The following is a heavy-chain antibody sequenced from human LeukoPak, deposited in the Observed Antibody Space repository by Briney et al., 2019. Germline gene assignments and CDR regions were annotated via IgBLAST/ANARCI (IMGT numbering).Heavy chain of an antibody. CDR3: AGGQSKSPIDY. V-gene: IGHV4-28*03. CDR2: IYYSGST. CDR1: GYSISSSNW. Sequence: SDTLSLTCAVSGYSISSSNWWGWIWQPPGKGLEWIGYIYYSGSTYYNPSLKSRVTMSVDTSKNQFSLKLSSVTAVDTAVYYCAGGQSKSPIDYWGQGTLVTVSS. J-gene: IGHJ4*02.